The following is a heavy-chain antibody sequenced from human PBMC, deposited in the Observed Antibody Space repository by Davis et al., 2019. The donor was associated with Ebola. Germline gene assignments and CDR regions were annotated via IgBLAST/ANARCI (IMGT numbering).Heavy chain of an antibody. CDR1: GYSFTSYW. CDR3: ARGSSLARNFDY. Sequence: GESLKISCKGSGYSFTSYWISWVRQMPGKGLDWMGIIYPGDSDTRYSPSFQGQVTISADKSISTAYLQWGSLKASDTATYYCARGSSLARNFDYWAQGTLVTVSS. J-gene: IGHJ4*02. CDR2: IYPGDSDT. V-gene: IGHV5-51*01. D-gene: IGHD1-14*01.